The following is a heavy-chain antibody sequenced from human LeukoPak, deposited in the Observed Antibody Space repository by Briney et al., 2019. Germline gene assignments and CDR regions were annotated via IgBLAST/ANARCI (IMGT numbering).Heavy chain of an antibody. CDR2: IYTSGCT. D-gene: IGHD6-13*01. CDR3: GRDPYSSSWLPHAWHYYYGMDV. V-gene: IGHV4-4*07. CDR1: GGSISSYY. Sequence: SETLSLTCTVSGGSISSYYWSGIRRPAGKGLEGIGRIYTSGCTNYNPSLKSPVTMSVDKSKNQFSLKLSSVTAADTAGDYCGRDPYSSSWLPHAWHYYYGMDVWGQGTTVTVSS. J-gene: IGHJ6*02.